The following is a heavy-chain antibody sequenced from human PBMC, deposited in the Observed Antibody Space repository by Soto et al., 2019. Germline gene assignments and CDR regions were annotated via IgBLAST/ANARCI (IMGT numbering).Heavy chain of an antibody. CDR1: GFTFSSYA. CDR2: ISGSGEST. D-gene: IGHD3-22*01. Sequence: EVQLLESGGGLVQPGGSLRLSCAASGFTFSSYAMTWVRQGPGEGLQWVSSISGSGESTFHADSVKGRFTISRDNSKNTLTLHMNSLRAEDTAIYYCAKYSSYWDEDYWGQGTLVTVSS. V-gene: IGHV3-23*01. CDR3: AKYSSYWDEDY. J-gene: IGHJ4*02.